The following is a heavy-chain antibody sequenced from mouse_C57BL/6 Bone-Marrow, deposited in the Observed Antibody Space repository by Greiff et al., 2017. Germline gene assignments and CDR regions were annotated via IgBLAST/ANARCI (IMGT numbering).Heavy chain of an antibody. Sequence: QVQLQQPGAELVMPGASVKLSCKASGYTFISYWMHWVKQRPGQGLEWIGEIDPSDSYTNYNQKFKGKSTLTVDKSSSTAYMQLSSLTSEDSAVYYCARDYYGSIFWFAYWGQGTLVTVSA. J-gene: IGHJ3*01. D-gene: IGHD1-1*01. V-gene: IGHV1-69*01. CDR2: IDPSDSYT. CDR1: GYTFISYW. CDR3: ARDYYGSIFWFAY.